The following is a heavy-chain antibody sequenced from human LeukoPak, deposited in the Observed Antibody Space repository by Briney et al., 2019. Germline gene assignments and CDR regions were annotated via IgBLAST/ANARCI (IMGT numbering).Heavy chain of an antibody. CDR2: INPNSGGT. Sequence: ASVKASCKASGYTFTGYYMHWVRQAPGQGLEWMGRINPNSGGTNYAQKFQGRVTMTRDTSISTAYMELSRLRSDDTAVYYCARDIVVVPAAISYYYGMDVWGQGTTVTVSS. D-gene: IGHD2-2*01. CDR3: ARDIVVVPAAISYYYGMDV. CDR1: GYTFTGYY. V-gene: IGHV1-2*06. J-gene: IGHJ6*02.